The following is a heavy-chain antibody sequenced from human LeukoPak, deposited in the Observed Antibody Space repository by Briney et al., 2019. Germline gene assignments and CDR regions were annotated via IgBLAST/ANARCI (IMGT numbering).Heavy chain of an antibody. CDR3: ARTPDIAAAGNHFDY. D-gene: IGHD6-13*01. J-gene: IGHJ4*02. CDR2: MNPNSGNT. CDR1: GYTFTSYD. Sequence: ASVKVSCKASGYTFTSYDINWVRHATGQGLEWMGWMNPNSGNTGYAQKFQGRVTITRNTSISTAYMELSSLRSEDTAVYYCARTPDIAAAGNHFDYWGQGTLVTVSS. V-gene: IGHV1-8*03.